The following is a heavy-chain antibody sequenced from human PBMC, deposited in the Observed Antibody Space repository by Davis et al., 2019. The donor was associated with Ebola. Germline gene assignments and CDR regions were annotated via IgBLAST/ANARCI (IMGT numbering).Heavy chain of an antibody. D-gene: IGHD6-25*01. Sequence: PGGSLRLSCAASGFTFRNSGMHWVRQAPGKGLEWVAVIWYDGSTKFYADSVKGRFTISRDNSKSTLYLQMNSLRAEDTAVYYCARDRQPWAALDYWGQGTPVTVSS. J-gene: IGHJ4*02. CDR1: GFTFRNSG. V-gene: IGHV3-33*01. CDR3: ARDRQPWAALDY. CDR2: IWYDGSTK.